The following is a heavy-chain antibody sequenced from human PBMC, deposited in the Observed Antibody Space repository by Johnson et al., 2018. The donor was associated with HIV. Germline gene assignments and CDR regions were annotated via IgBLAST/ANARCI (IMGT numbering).Heavy chain of an antibody. Sequence: VQLVESGGGLVQPGGSLRLSCAASGFTFSDYYMNWVRQAPGPGLEWVYGINWNGGSTGYADSVKGRFTISRDNAKNSLYLQMNNLRAEDTALYYCARRWELHSNAFDIWGQGTMVTVSS. CDR1: GFTFSDYY. J-gene: IGHJ3*02. CDR3: ARRWELHSNAFDI. D-gene: IGHD1-26*01. V-gene: IGHV3-20*04. CDR2: INWNGGST.